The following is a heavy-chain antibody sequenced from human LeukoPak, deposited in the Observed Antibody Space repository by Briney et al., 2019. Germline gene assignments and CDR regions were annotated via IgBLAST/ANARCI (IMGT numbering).Heavy chain of an antibody. V-gene: IGHV4-4*07. CDR2: IYTSGST. J-gene: IGHJ5*02. D-gene: IGHD6-19*01. Sequence: SETLSLTCTVSGGSISSYYWSWIRQPAGKGLEWSGRIYTSGSTNYNPSLKSRVTMSVDTSKNQFSLKLSSVTAADTAVYYCARDMEQWLTEGHWFDPWGQGTLVTVSS. CDR1: GGSISSYY. CDR3: ARDMEQWLTEGHWFDP.